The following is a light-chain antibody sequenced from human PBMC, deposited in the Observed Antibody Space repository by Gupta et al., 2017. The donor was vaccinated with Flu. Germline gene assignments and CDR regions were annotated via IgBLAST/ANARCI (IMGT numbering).Light chain of an antibody. Sequence: ATLSVSPGERATLSCRASQSVISILTRNQQNPGGDRRHLSYGASSRATGIPARFRGSGSGTEFTLTISSMQSEDFSVDYCRQYRNRRPITFGRGTKVDIK. J-gene: IGKJ4*01. CDR1: QSVISI. CDR3: RQYRNRRPIT. V-gene: IGKV3-15*01. CDR2: GAS.